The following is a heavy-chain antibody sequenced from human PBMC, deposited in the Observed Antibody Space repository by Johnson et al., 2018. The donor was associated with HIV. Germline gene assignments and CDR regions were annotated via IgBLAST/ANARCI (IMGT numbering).Heavy chain of an antibody. V-gene: IGHV3-66*02. D-gene: IGHD1-1*01. CDR1: GFTVRSNY. Sequence: EVQLVESGGGLVQPGGSLRLSCAASGFTVRSNYMSWVRQAPGKGLEWVSVIYSGGRSYYADSVKGRLTLSRDNSNNTLYLQMNSLGAEDTAVYYCARDVTAGNDAFDIWGQGTMVTVSS. J-gene: IGHJ3*02. CDR2: IYSGGRS. CDR3: ARDVTAGNDAFDI.